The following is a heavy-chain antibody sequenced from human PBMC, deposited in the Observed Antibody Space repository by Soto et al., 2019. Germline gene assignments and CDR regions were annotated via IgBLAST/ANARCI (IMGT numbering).Heavy chain of an antibody. Sequence: SVKVSCKASGGTFSGDAIGWVRQAPGQGLEWMGGIIPIFGTANYAQKFQGRVTITADESTSTAYMELSSLRSEDTAVYYCARDLGNKHYYYFYWGQGIQVTVSS. D-gene: IGHD2-21*02. CDR1: GGTFSGDA. CDR3: ARDLGNKHYYYFY. V-gene: IGHV1-69*13. CDR2: IIPIFGTA. J-gene: IGHJ4*02.